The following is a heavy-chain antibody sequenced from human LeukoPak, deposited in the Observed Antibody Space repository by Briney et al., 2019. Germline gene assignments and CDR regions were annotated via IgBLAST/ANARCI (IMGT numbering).Heavy chain of an antibody. V-gene: IGHV4-4*09. Sequence: SETLSLTCTVSGGSISSYYWSWIRQPPGKGLEWIGYIYTSGSTNYNPSLKSRVTISVDTSKNQFSLKLSSVTAANTAVYYCARSLEMATNEAFDYWGQGTLVTVSS. J-gene: IGHJ4*02. CDR3: ARSLEMATNEAFDY. D-gene: IGHD5-24*01. CDR2: IYTSGST. CDR1: GGSISSYY.